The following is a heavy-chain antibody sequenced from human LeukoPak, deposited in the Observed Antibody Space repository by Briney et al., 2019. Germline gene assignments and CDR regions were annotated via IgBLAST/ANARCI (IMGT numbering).Heavy chain of an antibody. J-gene: IGHJ4*02. CDR3: KANTAMFYFDY. D-gene: IGHD5-18*01. V-gene: IGHV3-23*01. CDR1: GFTFSSYA. CDR2: ISGSGGST. Sequence: PGGSLRLSCAASGFTFSSYAMSWVRQAPGKGLEWVSAISGSGGSTYYADSVKGRFTISRDNAKNSLYLQMNSLRAEDTAVYYCKANTAMFYFDYWGQGTLVTVSS.